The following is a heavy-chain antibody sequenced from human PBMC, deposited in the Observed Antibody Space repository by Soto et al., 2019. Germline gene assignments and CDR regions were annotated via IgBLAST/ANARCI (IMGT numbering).Heavy chain of an antibody. CDR2: IIPIFGTA. CDR3: ARLNYDYVWGSYRRNWFDP. Sequence: SVKVSCKAYGGTFSSYAIRWVRQAPGHGLAWMGGIIPIFGTANYAQKFPGRVTITADESTSTAYMELSSLRSEDTAVFYCARLNYDYVWGSYRRNWFDPWGQGTLVTVS. D-gene: IGHD3-16*02. V-gene: IGHV1-69*13. J-gene: IGHJ5*02. CDR1: GGTFSSYA.